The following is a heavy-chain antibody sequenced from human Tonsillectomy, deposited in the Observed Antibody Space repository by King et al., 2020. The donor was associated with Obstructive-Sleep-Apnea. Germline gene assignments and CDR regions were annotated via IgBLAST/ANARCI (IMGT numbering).Heavy chain of an antibody. J-gene: IGHJ4*02. Sequence: LQLQESGPGLVKPSETLSLTCTVSGGSISSSSYYWGWIRQPPGKGLEWIGSIYYSGSTYYNPSLKSRVTISVDTSKNQFSLKLSSVTAADTAVYYCARDHPVLRYFDWLFPYFDYWGQGTLVTVSS. CDR1: GGSISSSSYY. V-gene: IGHV4-39*07. CDR3: ARDHPVLRYFDWLFPYFDY. D-gene: IGHD3-9*01. CDR2: IYYSGST.